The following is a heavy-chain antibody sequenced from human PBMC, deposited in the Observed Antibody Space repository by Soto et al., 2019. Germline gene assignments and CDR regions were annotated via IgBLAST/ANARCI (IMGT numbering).Heavy chain of an antibody. CDR1: GGTFSSYT. Sequence: QVQLVQSGAEVKKPGSSVKVSCKASGGTFSSYTISWVRQAPGQGLEWMGRIIPILGIANYAQKFQGRVTITADKSTSTAYMELSSLRSEDTAVYYCAAAGADKNLYYYYYMDFWGKGTTVTVSS. V-gene: IGHV1-69*02. CDR2: IIPILGIA. J-gene: IGHJ6*03. CDR3: AAAGADKNLYYYYYMDF. D-gene: IGHD6-13*01.